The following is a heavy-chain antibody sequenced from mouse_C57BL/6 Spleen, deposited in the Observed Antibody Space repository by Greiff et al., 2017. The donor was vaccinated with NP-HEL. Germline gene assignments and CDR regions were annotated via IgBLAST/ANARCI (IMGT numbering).Heavy chain of an antibody. CDR1: GYTFTSYW. Sequence: VQLQQPGAELVMPGASVKLSCKASGYTFTSYWMHWVKQRPGQGLEWIGEIDPSDSYTNYNQKFKGKYTLTVDKSSSTAYMQLSSLTSEDSAVYYCARQGSNYDFDYWGQGTTLTVSS. V-gene: IGHV1-69*01. CDR2: IDPSDSYT. D-gene: IGHD2-5*01. CDR3: ARQGSNYDFDY. J-gene: IGHJ2*01.